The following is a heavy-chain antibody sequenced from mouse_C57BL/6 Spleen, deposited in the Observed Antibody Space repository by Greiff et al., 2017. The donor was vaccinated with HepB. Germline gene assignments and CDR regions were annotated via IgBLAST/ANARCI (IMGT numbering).Heavy chain of an antibody. J-gene: IGHJ4*01. Sequence: VQLQQSGAELVKPGASVKISCKASGYAFSSYWMNWVKQRPGKGLEWIGQIYPGDGDTNYNGKFKGKATLTADKSSSTAYMQLSSLTSEDSAVYFCARRPDGYYYAMDYWGQGTSVTVSS. D-gene: IGHD2-3*01. V-gene: IGHV1-80*01. CDR1: GYAFSSYW. CDR2: IYPGDGDT. CDR3: ARRPDGYYYAMDY.